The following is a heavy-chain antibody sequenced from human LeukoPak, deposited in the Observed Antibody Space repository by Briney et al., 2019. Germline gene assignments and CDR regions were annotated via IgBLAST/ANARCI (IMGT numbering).Heavy chain of an antibody. V-gene: IGHV5-51*01. CDR1: GYSFTSYW. Sequence: GESLKISCKGSGYSFTSYWIGWVRQMPRKSLEWRGIIYPGDSDTRYSPSFQGQVTISADKSISTAYLQWSSLKASDTAMYYCARRARYYYYYYMDVWGKGTTVTVSS. J-gene: IGHJ6*03. CDR3: ARRARYYYYYYMDV. CDR2: IYPGDSDT.